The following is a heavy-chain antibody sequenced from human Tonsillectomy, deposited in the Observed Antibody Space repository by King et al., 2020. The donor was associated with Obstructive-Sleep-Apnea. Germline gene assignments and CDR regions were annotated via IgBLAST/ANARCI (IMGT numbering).Heavy chain of an antibody. CDR3: ASTPVTTGAFDI. V-gene: IGHV3-72*01. D-gene: IGHD4-17*01. CDR1: GFNINDHY. J-gene: IGHJ3*02. Sequence: DVQLVESGGGLFQPGGSLRLSCAASGFNINDHYMDWVRQAPGKGLEWVGRTRNRVNSYTTDYAASVRGRVTISRADSKNSLYLQMNSLKTEDTAVYFCASTPVTTGAFDIWGQGTMVTVSS. CDR2: TRNRVNSYTT.